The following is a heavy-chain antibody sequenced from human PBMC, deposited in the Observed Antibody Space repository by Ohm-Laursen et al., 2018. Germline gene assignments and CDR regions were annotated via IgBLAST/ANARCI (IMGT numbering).Heavy chain of an antibody. CDR1: GFTFSSYA. J-gene: IGHJ4*02. V-gene: IGHV3-7*01. CDR2: IQEDGSDK. Sequence: SLRLSCAASGFTFSSYAMSWVRQAPGKGLEWVANIQEDGSDKYYVDSVKGRFTISRDNAKNSLYLQMNSLRADDTAVYYCARHGRWCFDSWGQGTLVIVSS. D-gene: IGHD2-8*02. CDR3: ARHGRWCFDS.